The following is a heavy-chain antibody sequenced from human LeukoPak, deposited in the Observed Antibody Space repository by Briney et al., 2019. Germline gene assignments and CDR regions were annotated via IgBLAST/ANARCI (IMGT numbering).Heavy chain of an antibody. J-gene: IGHJ6*03. CDR1: GFTFSSYA. CDR2: ISGSGGTT. CDR3: VRGNSFSPLDYMDV. Sequence: PGGSLRLSCAASGFTFSSYAMSWVRQAPGKGLEWVSGISGSGGTTKYADSVKGRFTISRDNSKNTLYLQMNSLRAEDTAVYYCVRGNSFSPLDYMDVWGKGTTVSVSS. V-gene: IGHV3-23*01. D-gene: IGHD3-16*01.